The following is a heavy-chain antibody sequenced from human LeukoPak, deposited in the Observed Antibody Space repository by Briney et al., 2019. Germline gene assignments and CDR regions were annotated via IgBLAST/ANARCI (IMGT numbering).Heavy chain of an antibody. D-gene: IGHD6-19*01. CDR1: AYTFTRYY. Sequence: ASVTVSCKASAYTFTRYYMHWVRQAPGQGLEWMGWINPNTGGTNYAQKFQGRVTMTRDTSITTAYMELRSLEYDDTAVYYCAKDFRDQWLVNAFHIWGQGTMVTVSS. CDR2: INPNTGGT. CDR3: AKDFRDQWLVNAFHI. J-gene: IGHJ3*02. V-gene: IGHV1-2*02.